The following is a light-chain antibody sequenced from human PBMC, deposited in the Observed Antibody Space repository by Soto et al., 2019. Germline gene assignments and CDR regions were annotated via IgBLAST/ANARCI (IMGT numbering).Light chain of an antibody. CDR3: SSYTSSTTVV. Sequence: QSVLTQPASVSGSPGQSITISCTGTSSDVGGYKYVSWYQQHPGKAPKLMIYEVSNRPSGVSHRFSGSKSGNTASLTIAGLQAEDEDDYYCSSYTSSTTVVFGGGTKLTVL. J-gene: IGLJ2*01. V-gene: IGLV2-14*01. CDR2: EVS. CDR1: SSDVGGYKY.